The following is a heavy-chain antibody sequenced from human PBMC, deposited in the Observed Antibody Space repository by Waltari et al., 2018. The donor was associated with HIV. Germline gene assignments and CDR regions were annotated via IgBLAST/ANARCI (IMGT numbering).Heavy chain of an antibody. J-gene: IGHJ4*02. CDR1: GFTLGGSD. CDR3: GGIPGGY. V-gene: IGHV3-73*01. Sequence: EVQLVESGGGLVQPGGSLKLSCAAAGFTLGGSDMPWVRQASGKGLEWVGRIRSKANSYATAYAASVKGRFTISRDDSKNTAYLQMNSLKTEDTAVYYCGGIPGGYWGQGTLVTVSS. CDR2: IRSKANSYAT. D-gene: IGHD3-16*01.